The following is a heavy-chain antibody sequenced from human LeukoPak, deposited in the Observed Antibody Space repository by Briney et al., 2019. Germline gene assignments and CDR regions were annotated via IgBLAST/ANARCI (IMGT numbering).Heavy chain of an antibody. D-gene: IGHD6-19*01. J-gene: IGHJ6*02. CDR2: IKQDGSEK. CDR3: ARVYSSGWYVLYYYYGMDV. V-gene: IGHV3-7*01. CDR1: GFTFSSYW. Sequence: GGSLRLSCAASGFTFSSYWMSWVRQAPGKGLEWVANIKQDGSEKYYVDSVKGRFTISRDNAKNSLYLQTNSLRAEDTAVYYCARVYSSGWYVLYYYYGMDVWGQGTTVTVSS.